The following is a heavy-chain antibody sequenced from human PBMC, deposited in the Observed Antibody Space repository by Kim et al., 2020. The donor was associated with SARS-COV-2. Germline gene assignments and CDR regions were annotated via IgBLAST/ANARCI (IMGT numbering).Heavy chain of an antibody. V-gene: IGHV3-33*06. CDR3: AKDHDGYRGANDAFDI. D-gene: IGHD5-12*01. CDR2: IWYDGSNK. J-gene: IGHJ3*02. CDR1: GFTFSSYA. Sequence: GGSLRLSCAASGFTFSSYAMHWVRQAPGKGLEWVAIIWYDGSNKYYADSVKGRFTISRDNSKNTLYLQMNSLRAEDTAVYYCAKDHDGYRGANDAFDIWGQGTMVTVSS.